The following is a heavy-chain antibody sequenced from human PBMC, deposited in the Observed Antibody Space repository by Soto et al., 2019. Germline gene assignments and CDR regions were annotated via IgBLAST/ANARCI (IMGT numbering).Heavy chain of an antibody. D-gene: IGHD5-12*01. CDR3: ARDGHSGYDLETDV. CDR1: GGSISSGGYY. Sequence: SETLSLTCTVAGGSISSGGYYWSWIRQHPGKGLEWIGYIYYSGSTYYNPSLKSRVTISVDTSKNQFSLKLSSVTAADTAVYYCARDGHSGYDLETDVWGKGTTVTVSS. V-gene: IGHV4-31*03. CDR2: IYYSGST. J-gene: IGHJ6*04.